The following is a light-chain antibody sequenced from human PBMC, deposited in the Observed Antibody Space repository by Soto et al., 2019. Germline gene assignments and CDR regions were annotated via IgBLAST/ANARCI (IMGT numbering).Light chain of an antibody. V-gene: IGKV3-20*01. CDR2: DTS. Sequence: TQSLSPGERATLSCRASQSLTTSFIAWYQQRPGQAPRLLIYDTSSRASGIPDRFSGRGSGTDFTLTISRLETEDFAVFYCQQYGTSEIIFGQGTRLEIK. J-gene: IGKJ5*01. CDR3: QQYGTSEII. CDR1: QSLTTSF.